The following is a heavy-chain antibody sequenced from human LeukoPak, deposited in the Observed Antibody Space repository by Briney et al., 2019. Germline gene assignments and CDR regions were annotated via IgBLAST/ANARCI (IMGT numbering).Heavy chain of an antibody. J-gene: IGHJ6*04. CDR2: IKQDGSEK. D-gene: IGHD3-10*01. Sequence: GGSLRLSCAASGFTFSSYWMSWVRQAPGKGLEWVANIKQDGSEKNYVGSVKGRFTISRDNAKNSLLLQMDSLRAEDTAVYYCARDDGYGSGSLNPYYYYGMDVWGKGTTVTVSS. V-gene: IGHV3-7*03. CDR1: GFTFSSYW. CDR3: ARDDGYGSGSLNPYYYYGMDV.